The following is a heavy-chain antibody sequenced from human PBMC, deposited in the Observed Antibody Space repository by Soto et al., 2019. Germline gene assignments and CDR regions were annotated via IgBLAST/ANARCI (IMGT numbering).Heavy chain of an antibody. V-gene: IGHV3-30*18. J-gene: IGHJ4*02. Sequence: QVQLVESGGGVVQPGRSLRLSCAVSGFTFSSYGMHWVRQAPGKGLEWVARVSFDGTTKYYADSVKGRFTISRDNSKNTLYLQMNTLRAADTAVYYCAKLPNCGGDCYFDYWGQGTLVTVSS. CDR2: VSFDGTTK. CDR1: GFTFSSYG. CDR3: AKLPNCGGDCYFDY. D-gene: IGHD2-21*02.